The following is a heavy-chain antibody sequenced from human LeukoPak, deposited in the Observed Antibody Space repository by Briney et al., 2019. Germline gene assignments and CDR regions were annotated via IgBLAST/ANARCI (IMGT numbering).Heavy chain of an antibody. J-gene: IGHJ6*02. CDR1: GFTFSSYW. CDR3: ARALLAVHYYGMDV. Sequence: GGSLRLSCAASGFTFSSYWMHWVRQAPGKGLVWVSRINSDGSSTSYADSVKGRFTISRDNAKNTLYLQMNSLRAEDTAVYYCARALLAVHYYGMDVWGQGTTVTGSS. V-gene: IGHV3-74*01. CDR2: INSDGSST. D-gene: IGHD2-21*01.